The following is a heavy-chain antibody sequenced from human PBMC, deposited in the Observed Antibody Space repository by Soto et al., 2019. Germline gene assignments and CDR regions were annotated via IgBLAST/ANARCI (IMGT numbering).Heavy chain of an antibody. D-gene: IGHD4-17*01. V-gene: IGHV3-23*01. J-gene: IGHJ4*02. CDR3: AKHYGDYLRSKGDY. CDR2: ITSGGA. CDR1: GFTFSSCA. Sequence: GGSLRLSCAASGFTFSSCAMSWVRQAPGKGLEWVALITSGGAYYADSVKGRFTISRDNSKNTLYLQMNSLRAEDTAIYYCAKHYGDYLRSKGDYWGQGTLVTVSS.